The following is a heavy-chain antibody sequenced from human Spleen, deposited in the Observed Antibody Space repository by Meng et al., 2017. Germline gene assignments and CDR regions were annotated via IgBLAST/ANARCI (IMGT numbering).Heavy chain of an antibody. CDR2: IYWDDEK. Sequence: QITLKESVPTLVKPTQTLTLTCTFSGFSLSTSGVAVGWIRQPPGKALEWLALIYWDDEKRYSPSLKSRLTITKDTSKNHVVLTMTNMDPVDTDTYYCAHRRSPSQCFDYWGQGTLVTVSS. CDR1: GFSLSTSGVA. D-gene: IGHD6-6*01. CDR3: AHRRSPSQCFDY. J-gene: IGHJ4*02. V-gene: IGHV2-5*02.